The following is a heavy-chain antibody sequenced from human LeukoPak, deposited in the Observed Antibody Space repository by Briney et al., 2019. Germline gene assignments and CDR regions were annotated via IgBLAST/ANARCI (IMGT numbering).Heavy chain of an antibody. V-gene: IGHV4-39*01. J-gene: IGHJ4*02. Sequence: SETLSLTCTVSGGSISSSSYYWGWIRQPPGKGLEWIGSIYYSGSTYYNPSLKSRVTISVDTSKNQFSLKLSSVTAADTAVYYCARQSDIVVVVAATWGLDYWGQGTLVTVSS. D-gene: IGHD2-15*01. CDR1: GGSISSSSYY. CDR2: IYYSGST. CDR3: ARQSDIVVVVAATWGLDY.